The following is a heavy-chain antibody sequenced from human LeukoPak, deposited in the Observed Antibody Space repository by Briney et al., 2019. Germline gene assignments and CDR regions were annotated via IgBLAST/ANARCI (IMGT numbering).Heavy chain of an antibody. D-gene: IGHD3-10*01. Sequence: GGSLRLSCAASGFTFSSYGMSWVRQAPGKGLEWVSAISGSGGSTYYADSVKGRFTISRDNAKNSLYLQMNSLRAEDTAVYYCARKYYYGSGWDVWGKGTTVTISS. V-gene: IGHV3-23*01. J-gene: IGHJ6*04. CDR3: ARKYYYGSGWDV. CDR2: ISGSGGST. CDR1: GFTFSSYG.